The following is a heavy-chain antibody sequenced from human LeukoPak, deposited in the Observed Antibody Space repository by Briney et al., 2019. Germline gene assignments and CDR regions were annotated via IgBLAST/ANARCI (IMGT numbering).Heavy chain of an antibody. CDR3: ASTITFGGVDY. D-gene: IGHD3-16*01. Sequence: SETLSLTCTVSGGSISSSRYYWGWIRQPPGKGLEWIGSIYYSGSTYYNPSLKSRVTISVDTSKNQFSLKLSSVTAADTAVYYCASTITFGGVDYWGQGTLVTVSS. J-gene: IGHJ4*02. CDR2: IYYSGST. V-gene: IGHV4-39*01. CDR1: GGSISSSRYY.